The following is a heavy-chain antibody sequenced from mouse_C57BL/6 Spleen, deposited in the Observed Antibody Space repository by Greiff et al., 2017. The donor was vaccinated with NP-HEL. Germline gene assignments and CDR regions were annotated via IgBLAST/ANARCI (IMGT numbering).Heavy chain of an antibody. Sequence: QVQLQQPGAELVMPGASVKLSCKASGYTFTGYWMHWVKQRPGQGLEWIGEIDPSDSYTNYNQKFKGKSTLTVDKSSSTAYMQLSSLTSEDSAVYYCAREVFITRAWFAYWGQGTLVTVSA. J-gene: IGHJ3*01. CDR3: AREVFITRAWFAY. CDR2: IDPSDSYT. D-gene: IGHD1-1*01. CDR1: GYTFTGYW. V-gene: IGHV1-69*01.